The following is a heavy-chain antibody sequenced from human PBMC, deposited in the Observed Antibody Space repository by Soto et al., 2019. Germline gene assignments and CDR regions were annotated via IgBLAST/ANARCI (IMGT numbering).Heavy chain of an antibody. CDR2: IYYSGST. J-gene: IGHJ6*02. V-gene: IGHV4-31*03. Sequence: PSETLSLTCTVSGGSISSGRYYWRWIRQHPGKGLEWIGYIYYSGSTYYNPSLKSRVTISVDTSKNQFSLKLSSVTAADTAVYYCARERCTDAVRYPGLALYYHSYMDFWGRRTTVTVSS. CDR1: GGSISSGRYY. D-gene: IGHD2-8*01. CDR3: ARERCTDAVRYPGLALYYHSYMDF.